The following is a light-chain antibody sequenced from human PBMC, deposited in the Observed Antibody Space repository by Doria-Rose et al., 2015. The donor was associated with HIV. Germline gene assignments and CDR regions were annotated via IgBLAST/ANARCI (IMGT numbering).Light chain of an antibody. CDR3: QQYYDTPS. J-gene: IGKJ3*01. CDR2: WAS. CDR1: QSLLYTSKHY. V-gene: IGKV4-1*01. Sequence: VLTQSPESLGMSLGERATLNCKSNQSLLYTSKHYLAWYQQKPGQPPKLLIYWASTRQSGAPARFSGRGSGTDFTLTISSLEAEDVAVYYCQQYYDTPSFGPGTTVDIK.